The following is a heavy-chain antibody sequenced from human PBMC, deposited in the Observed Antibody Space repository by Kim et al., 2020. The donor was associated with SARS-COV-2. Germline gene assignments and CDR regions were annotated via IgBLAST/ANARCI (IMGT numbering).Heavy chain of an antibody. V-gene: IGHV1-3*01. CDR3: AGIYYDILTGYSYYYGMDV. CDR1: GYTFTSYA. CDR2: INAGNGNT. Sequence: ASVKVSCKASGYTFTSYAMHWVRQAPGQRLEWMGWINAGNGNTKYSQKFQGRVTITRDTSASTAYMELSSLRSEDTAVYYCAGIYYDILTGYSYYYGMDVWGQGTTVTVSS. D-gene: IGHD3-9*01. J-gene: IGHJ6*02.